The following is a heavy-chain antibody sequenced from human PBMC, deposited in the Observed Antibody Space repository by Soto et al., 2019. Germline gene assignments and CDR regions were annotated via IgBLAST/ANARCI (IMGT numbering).Heavy chain of an antibody. V-gene: IGHV1-3*01. J-gene: IGHJ6*02. CDR2: INAGNGNT. D-gene: IGHD2-2*01. Sequence: QVQLVQSGAEVKKPGASVKVSCKASGYTFTTYAMHWVRQAPGQRLEWMGWINAGNGNTKYSQKFQGRVTITRYTSASTAYMELSSLSSEDTAVYYCARIQGSPGRYFYYGMDVWGQGTTVTVSS. CDR1: GYTFTTYA. CDR3: ARIQGSPGRYFYYGMDV.